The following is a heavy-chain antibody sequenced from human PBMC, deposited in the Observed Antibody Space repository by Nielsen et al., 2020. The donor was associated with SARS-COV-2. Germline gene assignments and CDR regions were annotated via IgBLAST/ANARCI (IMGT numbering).Heavy chain of an antibody. Sequence: GESLKISCAASGFTFSGSAMHWVRQASGKGLEWVGRIRSKANSYATAYAASVKGRFTISRDDSKNTAYLQMNSLKTEDTAVYYCASPRYCSGGSCSPFGYWGQGTLVTVSS. D-gene: IGHD2-15*01. J-gene: IGHJ4*02. CDR2: IRSKANSYAT. V-gene: IGHV3-73*01. CDR1: GFTFSGSA. CDR3: ASPRYCSGGSCSPFGY.